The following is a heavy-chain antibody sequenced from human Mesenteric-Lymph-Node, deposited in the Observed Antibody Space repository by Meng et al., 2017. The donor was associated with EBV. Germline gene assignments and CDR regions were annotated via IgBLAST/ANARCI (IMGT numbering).Heavy chain of an antibody. V-gene: IGHV4-4*02. J-gene: IGHJ4*02. CDR1: GVSISSTDW. Sequence: QVQLQESGPGLVKPSGTLSPTCAVSGVSISSTDWWNWVRQPPGKDLEWIGEIYHSGSANYNPSLKSRVTISVDKSGNQFSLKLRSVTAADTAMYYCARGSRDVEGFDYWGQGTLVTVSS. CDR2: IYHSGSA. CDR3: ARGSRDVEGFDY.